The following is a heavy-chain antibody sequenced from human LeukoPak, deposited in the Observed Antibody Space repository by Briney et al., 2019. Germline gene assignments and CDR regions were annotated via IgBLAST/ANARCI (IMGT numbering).Heavy chain of an antibody. V-gene: IGHV3-21*01. Sequence: GGSLRLSCAASEFTFSSYSMNWVRQAPGKGLEWGSSISSSSSYIYYADSVKGRFTITRDNAKNTLYLQMNSLRDEDTAVYYCARVDGIVGATGYWGQGTLVTVSS. CDR2: ISSSSSYI. CDR3: ARVDGIVGATGY. CDR1: EFTFSSYS. J-gene: IGHJ4*02. D-gene: IGHD1-26*01.